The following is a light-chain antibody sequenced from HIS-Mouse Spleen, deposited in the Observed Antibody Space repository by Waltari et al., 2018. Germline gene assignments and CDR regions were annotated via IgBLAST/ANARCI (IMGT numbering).Light chain of an antibody. V-gene: IGLV2-23*01. CDR3: CSYAGSSTWV. CDR1: SSDVWSYNL. CDR2: EGS. Sequence: QSALTQPASVSGSPGQSIPISCTGTSSDVWSYNLVPWYQQHPGKAPKPMIYEGSKRPSGVSNRFSGSKSGNTASLTISGLQAEDEADYYCCSYAGSSTWVFGGGTKLTVL. J-gene: IGLJ3*02.